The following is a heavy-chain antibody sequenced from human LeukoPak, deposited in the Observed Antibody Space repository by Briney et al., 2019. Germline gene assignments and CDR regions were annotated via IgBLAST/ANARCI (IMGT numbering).Heavy chain of an antibody. CDR1: GGSISSYY. CDR3: ARGGGYSYGAGDYYYYGMDV. J-gene: IGHJ6*02. D-gene: IGHD5-18*01. V-gene: IGHV4-59*01. CDR2: IYYSGST. Sequence: SETLSLTCTVSGGSISSYYWSWIRQPPEKGLEWIGSIYYSGSTNYNPSLKSRVTISVDTSKNQFSLKLSSVTAADTAVYYCARGGGYSYGAGDYYYYGMDVWGQGTTVTVSS.